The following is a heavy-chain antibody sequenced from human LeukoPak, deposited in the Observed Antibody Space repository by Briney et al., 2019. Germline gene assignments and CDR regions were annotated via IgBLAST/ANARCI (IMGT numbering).Heavy chain of an antibody. Sequence: GGSLTPSCAASGFTFSSYNMNWVRQAPGKGLEWVSFISSSSTYIYYADSVKGRFTTSRDSAKNSLYLQMNSLRAEDTAVYYCAKDVFLDSSGYTVDYWGQGTLVTVSS. CDR2: ISSSSTYI. CDR3: AKDVFLDSSGYTVDY. D-gene: IGHD3-22*01. J-gene: IGHJ4*02. V-gene: IGHV3-21*04. CDR1: GFTFSSYN.